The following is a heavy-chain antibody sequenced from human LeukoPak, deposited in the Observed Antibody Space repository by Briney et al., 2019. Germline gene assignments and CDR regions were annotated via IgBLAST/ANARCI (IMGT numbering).Heavy chain of an antibody. CDR2: ITAGGDVT. D-gene: IGHD1-26*01. V-gene: IGHV3-23*01. CDR3: AKEGSRVGATTRYY. J-gene: IGHJ4*02. Sequence: GGSLRLSCAASGFSFDTYAMSWVRQAPGKGLEWVSAITAGGDVTYYADSVKGRFTISRDNSKNTLYLQMNSLRTEDTAVYYCAKEGSRVGATTRYYWGQGTLVTVSS. CDR1: GFSFDTYA.